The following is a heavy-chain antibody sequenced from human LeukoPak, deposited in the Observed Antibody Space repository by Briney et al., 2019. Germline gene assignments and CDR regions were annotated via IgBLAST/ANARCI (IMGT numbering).Heavy chain of an antibody. CDR3: AKDRGTIFWSTGAFDI. CDR2: IRYDGSNK. Sequence: GGSLRLSCAASGFTFSSYGMHWVHQAPGKGLEWVAFIRYDGSNKYYADSVKGRFTISRDNSKNTLYLQMNSLRAEDTAVYYCAKDRGTIFWSTGAFDIWGQGTMVTVSS. J-gene: IGHJ3*02. CDR1: GFTFSSYG. D-gene: IGHD3-9*01. V-gene: IGHV3-30*02.